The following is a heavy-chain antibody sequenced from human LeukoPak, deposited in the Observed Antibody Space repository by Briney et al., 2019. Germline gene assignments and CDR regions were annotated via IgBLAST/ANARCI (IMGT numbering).Heavy chain of an antibody. V-gene: IGHV4-59*08. J-gene: IGHJ4*02. D-gene: IGHD2-15*01. CDR1: GGSISSYY. CDR3: ARATVAAKKPAKTARYIDY. CDR2: IYYSGST. Sequence: SETLSLTCTVSGGSISSYYWSWIRQPPGKGLEWIGYIYYSGSTNYNPSLKSRVTISVDTSKNQFSLKLSSVTAADTAVYYCARATVAAKKPAKTARYIDYWGQGTLVTVSS.